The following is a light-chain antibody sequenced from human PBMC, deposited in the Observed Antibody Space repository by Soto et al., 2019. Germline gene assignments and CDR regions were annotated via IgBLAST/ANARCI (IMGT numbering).Light chain of an antibody. CDR3: QQLNSYLRST. J-gene: IGKJ2*02. Sequence: DLQLTQSPSFLSASVGDRVTITCRASQGISSYLAWYQQKPGKAPKLLIYAASTLQSGVPSRFSGSGSGTEFTLTISSLQPEDFATYYCQQLNSYLRSTFGQGTKLEIK. V-gene: IGKV1-9*01. CDR1: QGISSY. CDR2: AAS.